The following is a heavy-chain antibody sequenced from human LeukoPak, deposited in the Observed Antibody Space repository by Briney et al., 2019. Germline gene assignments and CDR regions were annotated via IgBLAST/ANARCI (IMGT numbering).Heavy chain of an antibody. D-gene: IGHD2-15*01. V-gene: IGHV3-7*01. CDR3: ARDHCSGGSCYSLADAFDI. CDR2: IKQDGGEK. CDR1: RFTFSSYW. Sequence: GGSLRLSCVASRFTFSSYWMSWVRQAPGKGLEWVANIKQDGGEKYYVDSVKGRFTISRDNAENSLYLQMNSLRAEDTAVYYCARDHCSGGSCYSLADAFDIWGQGTMVTVSS. J-gene: IGHJ3*02.